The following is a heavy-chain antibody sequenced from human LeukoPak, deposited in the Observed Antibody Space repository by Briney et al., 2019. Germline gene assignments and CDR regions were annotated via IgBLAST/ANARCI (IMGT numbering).Heavy chain of an antibody. CDR1: GFTVSSNY. D-gene: IGHD2-15*01. CDR2: LYSGGDT. J-gene: IGHJ6*03. Sequence: GGSLRLSCAASGFTVSSNYMTWVRQAPGKGLEWVSVLYSGGDTYYADSVKGRFTISRDNAKNSLYLQMNSLRAEDTAVYYCARDSGSPSFYMDVWGKGTTVTVSS. CDR3: ARDSGSPSFYMDV. V-gene: IGHV3-53*01.